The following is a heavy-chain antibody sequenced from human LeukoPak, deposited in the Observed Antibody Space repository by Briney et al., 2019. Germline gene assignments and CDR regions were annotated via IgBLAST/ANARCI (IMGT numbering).Heavy chain of an antibody. CDR3: ARSRVDTAMVNYYYYGMDV. J-gene: IGHJ6*04. Sequence: SVKVSCKASGGTFSSYAISWVRQAPGQGLEWMGGIIPIFGTADYAQKFQGRVTITADEPTSTAYMELSSLRSEDTAVYYCARSRVDTAMVNYYYYGMDVWGKGTTVTVSS. D-gene: IGHD5-18*01. V-gene: IGHV1-69*13. CDR1: GGTFSSYA. CDR2: IIPIFGTA.